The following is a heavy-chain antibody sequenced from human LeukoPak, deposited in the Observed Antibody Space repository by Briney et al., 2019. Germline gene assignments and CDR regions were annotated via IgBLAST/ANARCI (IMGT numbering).Heavy chain of an antibody. CDR1: GFTFSNYA. V-gene: IGHV3-23*01. D-gene: IGHD3-10*01. J-gene: IGHJ4*02. CDR2: ISGSGSST. Sequence: GGSLRLSCAASGFTFSNYAMSWVRQAPGKGLEWVSTISGSGSSTYYADSVKGRFTISRDNSKNTLYLQMNSLRAEDTAIYYCVQTRLWFGELSTFDFWGQGTLVTVSS. CDR3: VQTRLWFGELSTFDF.